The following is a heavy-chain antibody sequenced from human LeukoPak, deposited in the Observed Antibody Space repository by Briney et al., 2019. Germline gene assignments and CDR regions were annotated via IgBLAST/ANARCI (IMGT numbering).Heavy chain of an antibody. Sequence: GGSLRLSCAASGFTFRTYSMNWIRQAPGKGLEWVSTISSHSIYIYYADSVKGRFTISRDNAKNLLYLQMDSLRADDTAVYYCAKLAKDIWFGELLDYWGQGTLVTVSS. CDR2: ISSHSIYI. CDR1: GFTFRTYS. J-gene: IGHJ4*02. V-gene: IGHV3-21*01. CDR3: AKLAKDIWFGELLDY. D-gene: IGHD3-10*01.